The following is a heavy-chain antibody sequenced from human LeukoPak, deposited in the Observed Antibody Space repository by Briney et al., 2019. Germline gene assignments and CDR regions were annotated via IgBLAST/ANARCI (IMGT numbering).Heavy chain of an antibody. CDR2: IYYSGST. D-gene: IGHD3-22*01. J-gene: IGHJ5*02. CDR3: ARAPDYYDSSGYYYPRWFDP. CDR1: GGSISSSSYY. V-gene: IGHV4-39*07. Sequence: SETLSLTCTVSGGSISSSSYYWGWIRQPPGKGLEWIGSIYYSGSTYYNPSLKSRVTISVDTSKNQFSLKLSSVTAADTAVYYCARAPDYYDSSGYYYPRWFDPWGQGTLVTVSS.